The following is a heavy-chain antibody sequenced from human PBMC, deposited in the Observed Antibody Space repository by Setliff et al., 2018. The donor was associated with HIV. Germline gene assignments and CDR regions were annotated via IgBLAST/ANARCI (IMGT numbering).Heavy chain of an antibody. V-gene: IGHV1-69*13. CDR3: ARDVGRDGYCFDH. J-gene: IGHJ4*02. CDR2: VIPIFATT. D-gene: IGHD5-12*01. Sequence: SVKVSCKTSGYTFSSHAISWVRQAPGQGLEWMGGVIPIFATTTYAQQFQGRVTIIADESTNTAYMELSSLRSDDTAVYYCARDVGRDGYCFDHWGQGTLVTVSS. CDR1: GYTFSSHA.